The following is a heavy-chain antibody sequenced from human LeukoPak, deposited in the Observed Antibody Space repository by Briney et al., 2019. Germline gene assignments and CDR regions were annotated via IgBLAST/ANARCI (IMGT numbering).Heavy chain of an antibody. CDR1: GFTFSSYA. D-gene: IGHD2-8*01. CDR3: AKEYTNAMDYFDY. V-gene: IGHV3-30*18. CDR2: ISYDGRKQ. Sequence: PGRSLRLSCAASGFTFSSYAMHWVRQAPGKGLEWVAVISYDGRKQYYAESVKGRFTISRDNSRNTLHIQMNSLRGEDTAVYYCAKEYTNAMDYFDYWGQGTLVTVSS. J-gene: IGHJ4*02.